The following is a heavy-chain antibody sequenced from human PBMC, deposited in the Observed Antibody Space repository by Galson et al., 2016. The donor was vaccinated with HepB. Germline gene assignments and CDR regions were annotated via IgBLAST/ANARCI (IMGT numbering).Heavy chain of an antibody. V-gene: IGHV4-4*02. Sequence: SETLSLTCAVSGGSISSGHWWSWVRQTPTRGLEWIAEIYHRGNTNYNPSLKSRVTISVDKSNNQVFLNMTSLTAADTATYYCARGVGAITWFDPWGQGILVTVSS. D-gene: IGHD1-26*01. CDR2: IYHRGNT. CDR3: ARGVGAITWFDP. CDR1: GGSISSGHW. J-gene: IGHJ5*02.